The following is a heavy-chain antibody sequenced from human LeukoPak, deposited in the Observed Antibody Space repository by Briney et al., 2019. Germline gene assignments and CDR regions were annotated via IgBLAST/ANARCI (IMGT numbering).Heavy chain of an antibody. CDR2: INPNSGGT. V-gene: IGHV1-2*02. CDR1: GYTFTSYD. CDR3: ARDQISINALDM. J-gene: IGHJ3*02. Sequence: ASVKVSCKASGYTFTSYDINWVRQAPGQGLEWMGWINPNSGGTNYAQKFQGRVTMTRDTSISTAYMELSRLRSDDTAVYYCARDQISINALDMWGQGTMVTVSS. D-gene: IGHD1-14*01.